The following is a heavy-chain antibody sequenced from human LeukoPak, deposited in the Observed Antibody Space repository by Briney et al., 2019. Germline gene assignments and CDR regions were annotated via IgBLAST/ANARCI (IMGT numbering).Heavy chain of an antibody. CDR2: IYYSGST. D-gene: IGHD4-17*01. V-gene: IGHV4-39*01. J-gene: IGHJ6*02. Sequence: PSETLSLTCTVSGGSISSSSYYWGWIRQPPGKGLEWIGSIYYSGSTNANPSLKSRVTISIDTSKYQFSLKLSSVTAADTAVYYCARHAVYGDYVGEDYGLDVWGQGTTVTVSS. CDR3: ARHAVYGDYVGEDYGLDV. CDR1: GGSISSSSYY.